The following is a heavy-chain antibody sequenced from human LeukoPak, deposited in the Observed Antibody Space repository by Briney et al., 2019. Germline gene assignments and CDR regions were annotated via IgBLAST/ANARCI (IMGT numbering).Heavy chain of an antibody. CDR1: GHNVRGNY. D-gene: IGHD2-2*01. CDR3: ARIYCSSSSCHFDY. J-gene: IGHJ4*02. V-gene: IGHV3-53*01. Sequence: GGSLSLPCAVSGHNVRGNYMSGVRQAPGKGREWVSVIYRGGSAYYADSVKGRFNIYRDNAKNSLYLQMNSLRAEDTAVYYCARIYCSSSSCHFDYWGQGTLVTVSS. CDR2: IYRGGSA.